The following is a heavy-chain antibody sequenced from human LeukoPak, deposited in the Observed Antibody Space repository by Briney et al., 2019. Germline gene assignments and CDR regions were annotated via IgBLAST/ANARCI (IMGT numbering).Heavy chain of an antibody. CDR2: ISAYNGNT. CDR3: ARGYGSGSYSYYYYMDV. D-gene: IGHD3-10*01. J-gene: IGHJ6*03. Sequence: GASVKVSCKASGYTFTSYGISWVRQAPGQGLEWMGWISAYNGNTNYAQKLQGRVTMTTDTSTSTAYMELSGLRSEDTAVYYCARGYGSGSYSYYYYMDVWGKGTTVTISS. CDR1: GYTFTSYG. V-gene: IGHV1-18*01.